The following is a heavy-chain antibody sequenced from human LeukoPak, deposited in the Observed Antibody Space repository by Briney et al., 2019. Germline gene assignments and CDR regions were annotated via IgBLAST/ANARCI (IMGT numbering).Heavy chain of an antibody. CDR2: IYGGGSI. J-gene: IGHJ4*02. CDR1: GFTVSSNY. V-gene: IGHV3-66*01. CDR3: ARNRDYGQTGYFDY. Sequence: PGGSLRLSCAASGFTVSSNYMSWVRQSPGKGLEWLSVIYGGGSIYYADSVKGRFNIYRDHSKNTLYLQLNSLRAEDTAVYYCARNRDYGQTGYFDYWGQGTLVTVSS. D-gene: IGHD4/OR15-4a*01.